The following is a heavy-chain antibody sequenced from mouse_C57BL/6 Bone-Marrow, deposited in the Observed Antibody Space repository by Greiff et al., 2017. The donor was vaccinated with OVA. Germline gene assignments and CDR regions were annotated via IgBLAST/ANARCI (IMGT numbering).Heavy chain of an antibody. J-gene: IGHJ1*03. D-gene: IGHD2-2*01. V-gene: IGHV14-4*01. CDR3: TTCGGYAWYFDV. CDR1: GFNIKDDY. Sequence: EVQLQQSGAELVRPGASVKLSCTASGFNIKDDYMHWVKQRPEQGLEWIGWIDPENGDTEYASKFQGKATITADTSSNTAYLQLSSLTSEDTAVDYCTTCGGYAWYFDVWGTGTTVTVSS. CDR2: IDPENGDT.